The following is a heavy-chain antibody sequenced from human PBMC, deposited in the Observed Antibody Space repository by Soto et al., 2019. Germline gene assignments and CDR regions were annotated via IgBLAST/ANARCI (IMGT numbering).Heavy chain of an antibody. CDR2: IYYNGNT. V-gene: IGHV4-59*07. Sequence: NPSDTLSLTCTVSGGSISSYYWSWIRQPPGKGLEWIGYIYYNGNTNYNPPLKSRVTMSVDTSKNQISLKLSSVTAAGTAVYYCTRANWYSEYWGQGTLVTVSS. J-gene: IGHJ4*02. CDR3: TRANWYSEY. CDR1: GGSISSYY. D-gene: IGHD7-27*01.